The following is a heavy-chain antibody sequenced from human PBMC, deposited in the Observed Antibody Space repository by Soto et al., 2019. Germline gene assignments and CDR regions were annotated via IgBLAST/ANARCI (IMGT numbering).Heavy chain of an antibody. V-gene: IGHV3-23*01. CDR1: GFTFSSYA. J-gene: IGHJ4*02. CDR2: ISGSGGST. D-gene: IGHD3-16*01. Sequence: GGSLRLSCAASGFTFSSYAMSWVRQAPGKGLEWVSAISGSGGSTYYADSVKGRFTISRDNSKNTLYLQMNSLRAEDTAVYYCATRPAPYYADWSLDYWGQGTLVTVSS. CDR3: ATRPAPYYADWSLDY.